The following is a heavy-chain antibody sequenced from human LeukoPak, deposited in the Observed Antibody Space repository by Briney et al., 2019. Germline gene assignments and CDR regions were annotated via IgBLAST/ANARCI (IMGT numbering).Heavy chain of an antibody. CDR3: ATGERRVYGVVMDYFFYMEV. J-gene: IGHJ6*03. D-gene: IGHD3-3*01. CDR2: IIPFFGTV. V-gene: IGHV1-69*05. Sequence: GASVKVSCKASGGTFTNYAISWVRQAPGQGLEWMGGIIPFFGTVKYVEKFQGRVTISTDKSTSTVYMELSSLRSEDTAVYYCATGERRVYGVVMDYFFYMEVWGTGTTVTVSS. CDR1: GGTFTNYA.